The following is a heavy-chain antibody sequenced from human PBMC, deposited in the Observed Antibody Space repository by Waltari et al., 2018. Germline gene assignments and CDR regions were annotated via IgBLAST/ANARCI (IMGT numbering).Heavy chain of an antibody. CDR3: ARAFIVVVPAAIGLVGY. V-gene: IGHV3-21*01. Sequence: EVQLVESGGGLVKPGGSLRLSCAASGFTFSSYSMNWVRQAPGKGLEWVSSISSSSSYIYYADSVKGRFTISRDNAKNSLYLQMNSLRAEDTAVYYCARAFIVVVPAAIGLVGYWGQGTLVTVSS. CDR1: GFTFSSYS. D-gene: IGHD2-2*02. CDR2: ISSSSSYI. J-gene: IGHJ4*02.